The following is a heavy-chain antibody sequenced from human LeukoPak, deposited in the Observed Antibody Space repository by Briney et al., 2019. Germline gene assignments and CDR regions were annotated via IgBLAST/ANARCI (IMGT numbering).Heavy chain of an antibody. CDR1: GFTFSSYA. CDR3: ARGDSRGYPYYFDY. J-gene: IGHJ4*02. D-gene: IGHD3-22*01. V-gene: IGHV3-23*01. Sequence: GSLRLSCAASGFTFSSYAMSWVRQAPGKGLEWVSAISGSGGGTYYADSVKGRFTISRDNSKNTLYLQMNSLRAEDTAVHYCARGDSRGYPYYFDYWGQGTLVTVSS. CDR2: ISGSGGGT.